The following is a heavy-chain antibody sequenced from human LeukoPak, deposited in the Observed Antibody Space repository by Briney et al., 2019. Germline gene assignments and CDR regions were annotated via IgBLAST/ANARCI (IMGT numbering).Heavy chain of an antibody. D-gene: IGHD6-13*01. CDR2: ISITSSYI. V-gene: IGHV3-21*01. J-gene: IGHJ4*02. Sequence: PGGSLRLSCAASGFTFSSYAINWVSQSPGKGLEWVSSISITSSYIYYADSVKGRFTISRDNAKNSLYLQMNSLRAEDTAVYYCARGHYSSSRYDYWGQGTLVTVSS. CDR3: ARGHYSSSRYDY. CDR1: GFTFSSYA.